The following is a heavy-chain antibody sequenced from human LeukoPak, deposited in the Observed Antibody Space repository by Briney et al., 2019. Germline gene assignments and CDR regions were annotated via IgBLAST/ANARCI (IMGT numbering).Heavy chain of an antibody. Sequence: SETLSLTCTVSGGSISSSSYYWGWIRQPPGKGLEWIGSIYYSGSTYYNPSLKSRVTISVDTSKNQFSLKLSSVTAADTAVYYCARDTPRRNPLDAFDIRGQGKMVTVSS. D-gene: IGHD1-14*01. CDR1: GGSISSSSYY. J-gene: IGHJ3*02. CDR2: IYYSGST. V-gene: IGHV4-39*02. CDR3: ARDTPRRNPLDAFDI.